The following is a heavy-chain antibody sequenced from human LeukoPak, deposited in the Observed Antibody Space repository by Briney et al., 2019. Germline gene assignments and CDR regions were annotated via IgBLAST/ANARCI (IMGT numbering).Heavy chain of an antibody. CDR1: GGSFSGYY. CDR3: ARLPPVRDAFDI. D-gene: IGHD3-10*01. J-gene: IGHJ3*02. Sequence: PSETLSLTCAVYGGSFSGYYWSWIRQPPGKGLEWIGEINHSGSTNYNPSLKSRVTISVDTSKIQFSLKLSSVTAADTAVYYCARLPPVRDAFDIWGQGTMVTDSS. V-gene: IGHV4-34*01. CDR2: INHSGST.